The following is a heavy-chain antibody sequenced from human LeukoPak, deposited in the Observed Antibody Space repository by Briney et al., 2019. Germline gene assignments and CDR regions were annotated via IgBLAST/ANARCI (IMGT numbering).Heavy chain of an antibody. D-gene: IGHD4-17*01. V-gene: IGHV4-34*01. Sequence: SETLSLTCAVYGGSFSGYYWSWIRQPPGKGLEWIGEINHSRSTNYNPSLKSRVTISVDTSKNQFSLKLSSVTAADTAVYYCARVGMTTVTTDAFDIWGQGTMVTVSS. J-gene: IGHJ3*02. CDR2: INHSRST. CDR1: GGSFSGYY. CDR3: ARVGMTTVTTDAFDI.